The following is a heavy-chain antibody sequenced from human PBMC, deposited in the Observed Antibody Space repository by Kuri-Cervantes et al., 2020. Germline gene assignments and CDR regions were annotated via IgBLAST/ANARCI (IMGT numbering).Heavy chain of an antibody. CDR2: INPNSGGT. CDR3: ARKAPYYYGMDV. V-gene: IGHV1-2*02. Sequence: ASVQDSCRASVYTFTGYYMHWVRQAPGQGLEWMGWINPNSGGTNYAQEFQGRVTMTRDRSISTAYMELSRLRSDDTAVYYCARKAPYYYGMDVWGQGTTVTVSS. J-gene: IGHJ6*02. CDR1: VYTFTGYY.